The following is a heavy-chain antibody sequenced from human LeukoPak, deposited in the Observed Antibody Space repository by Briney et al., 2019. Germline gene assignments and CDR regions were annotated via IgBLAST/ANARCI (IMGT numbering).Heavy chain of an antibody. J-gene: IGHJ3*02. CDR3: ARDIHSVAFDI. Sequence: GSLRLSCAASGFTFSSYAMHWVRQAPGKGPEWVANIKQDGSEKYYVDSVKGRFTISRDNAKRSVYLQMNSLGVEDTAVYYCARDIHSVAFDIWGQGTMVTVSS. CDR1: GFTFSSYA. V-gene: IGHV3-7*01. CDR2: IKQDGSEK.